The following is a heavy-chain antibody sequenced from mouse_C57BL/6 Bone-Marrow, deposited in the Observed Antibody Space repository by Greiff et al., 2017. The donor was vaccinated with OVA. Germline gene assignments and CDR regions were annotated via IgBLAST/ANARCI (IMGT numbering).Heavy chain of an antibody. CDR3: TRSDGYSGHY. V-gene: IGHV1-5*01. D-gene: IGHD2-3*01. Sequence: EVQLQQSGTVLARPGASVKMSCKTSGYTFTSYWMHWVKQRPGQGLEWIGAIYPGNSDTSYNQKFKGKAKLTAATSASTAYMDLSSLTIASSAVYYCTRSDGYSGHYCGQGTTLTVSS. CDR1: GYTFTSYW. J-gene: IGHJ2*01. CDR2: IYPGNSDT.